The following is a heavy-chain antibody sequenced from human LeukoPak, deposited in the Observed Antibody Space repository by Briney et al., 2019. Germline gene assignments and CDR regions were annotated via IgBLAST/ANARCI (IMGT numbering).Heavy chain of an antibody. J-gene: IGHJ4*02. D-gene: IGHD3-10*01. CDR3: ANRNYYLDH. CDR1: GFTFSGYA. V-gene: IGHV3-30*18. CDR2: ISYDGSNK. Sequence: GGSLRLSCAASGFTFSGYAMHWVRQAPGKGLEWVAVISYDGSNKNFADSVKGRFTISRDNSKNTLYLQLNSLRAEDTAVYYCANRNYYLDHWGQGTLVTVSS.